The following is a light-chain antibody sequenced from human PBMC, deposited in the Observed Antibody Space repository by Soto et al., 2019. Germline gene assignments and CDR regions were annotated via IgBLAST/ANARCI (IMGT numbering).Light chain of an antibody. Sequence: QSALTQPASVSGSPGQSITISCTGTSSDVGSSNLVSWYQQYPGKAPKLIIYEGSRRPSGVSGRFSGSKSGNTASLTISGLQAEDEADYYCSSFATSSTFYVFGTGTKVTVL. V-gene: IGLV2-23*01. CDR2: EGS. J-gene: IGLJ1*01. CDR1: SSDVGSSNL. CDR3: SSFATSSTFYV.